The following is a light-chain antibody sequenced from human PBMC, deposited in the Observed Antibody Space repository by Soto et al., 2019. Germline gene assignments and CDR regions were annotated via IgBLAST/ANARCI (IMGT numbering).Light chain of an antibody. CDR1: QSVSSY. J-gene: IGKJ4*01. CDR3: QQRSNWPLT. V-gene: IGKV3-11*01. Sequence: EIVLTQSPATLSLSPGERATLSCRASQSVSSYLAWYQQKPCQAPRLLIYDASNRATGIPARFSGSGSGTDFSLTISSLEPEDLAVYYCQQRSNWPLTFGGGTKVEIK. CDR2: DAS.